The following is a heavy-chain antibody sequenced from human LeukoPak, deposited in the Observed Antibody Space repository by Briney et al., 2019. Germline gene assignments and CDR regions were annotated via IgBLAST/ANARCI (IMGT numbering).Heavy chain of an antibody. Sequence: GGSLRLSCAASGFTFSSYAMSWVRQAPGKGLEWVSAISGSCGSTYYADSVKGRFTISRDNSKNTRYLQMNSLRAEGTAVYYCAKDRDYVWGSYRYAPPPLNWGQGTLVTVSS. CDR1: GFTFSSYA. J-gene: IGHJ4*02. V-gene: IGHV3-23*01. CDR3: AKDRDYVWGSYRYAPPPLN. CDR2: ISGSCGST. D-gene: IGHD3-16*02.